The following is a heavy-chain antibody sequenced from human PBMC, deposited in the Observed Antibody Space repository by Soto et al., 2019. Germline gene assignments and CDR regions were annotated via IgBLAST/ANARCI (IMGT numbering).Heavy chain of an antibody. CDR1: GFTFSSYE. CDR2: ISSSGSTI. J-gene: IGHJ6*02. Sequence: PGGSLRLSCAASGFTFSSYEMNWVRQAPGKGLEWVSHISSSGSTIYYADSVKGRFTISRDNAKNSLYLQMNSLRAEDTAVYYCARVGPSNIVVVPAAMDVWGQGTTVTSP. D-gene: IGHD2-2*01. V-gene: IGHV3-48*03. CDR3: ARVGPSNIVVVPAAMDV.